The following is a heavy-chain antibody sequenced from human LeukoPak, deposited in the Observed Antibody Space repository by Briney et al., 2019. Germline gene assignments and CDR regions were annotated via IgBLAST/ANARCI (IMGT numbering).Heavy chain of an antibody. V-gene: IGHV1-2*02. Sequence: ASVTVSFKASGYTLTGYYMHWVRQAPGQGLEWMGWMNPNSGGTKYAQKFQGRVTMTRDTSISTAYMELSRLRSDDTAMYYCARDKLGLGELSLYDQWGQGTLVTVFS. CDR3: ARDKLGLGELSLYDQ. CDR2: MNPNSGGT. D-gene: IGHD3-16*02. CDR1: GYTLTGYY. J-gene: IGHJ5*02.